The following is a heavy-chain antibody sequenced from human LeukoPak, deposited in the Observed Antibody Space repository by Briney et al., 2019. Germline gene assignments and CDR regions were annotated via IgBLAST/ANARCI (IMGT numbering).Heavy chain of an antibody. CDR3: ARGDRDLGY. J-gene: IGHJ4*02. D-gene: IGHD3-22*01. V-gene: IGHV4-4*07. CDR2: IYTSETT. CDR1: GGSISGNY. Sequence: SETLSLTCTLSGGSISGNYWTWIRQPAGRRLEWIGRIYTSETTHYNPSLKSRVTMSLDTYKNQFSLKLTSVTAADTAVYYCARGDRDLGYCGQGALVTVSS.